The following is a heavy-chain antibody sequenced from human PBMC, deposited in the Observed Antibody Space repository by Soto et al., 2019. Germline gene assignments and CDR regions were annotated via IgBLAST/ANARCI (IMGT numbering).Heavy chain of an antibody. CDR1: GGSNNSYY. J-gene: IGHJ4*02. CDR3: ARRYGYSFDY. D-gene: IGHD1-1*01. CDR2: IYYSGST. V-gene: IGHV4-59*08. Sequence: QVQLQESGPGLVKPSETLSLTCTVSGGSNNSYYWSWIRQPPGKGLEWIGYIYYSGSTNYNPSLKSRVTISVDTSKNQFSLKLSSVTAADTAVYYCARRYGYSFDYWGQGTLVTVSS.